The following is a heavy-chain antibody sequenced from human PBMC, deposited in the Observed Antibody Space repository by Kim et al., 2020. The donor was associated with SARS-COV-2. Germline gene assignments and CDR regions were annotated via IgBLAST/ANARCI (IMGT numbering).Heavy chain of an antibody. Sequence: SVKVSCKASGFTFTSSAVQWVRQARGQRLEWIGWIVVGSGNTNYAQKFQERVTITRDMSTSTAYMELSSLRSEDTAVYYCAAEVWPWTIFGVVPAVGNWFDPWGQGTLVTVSS. CDR2: IVVGSGNT. CDR1: GFTFTSSA. D-gene: IGHD3-3*01. CDR3: AAEVWPWTIFGVVPAVGNWFDP. V-gene: IGHV1-58*01. J-gene: IGHJ5*02.